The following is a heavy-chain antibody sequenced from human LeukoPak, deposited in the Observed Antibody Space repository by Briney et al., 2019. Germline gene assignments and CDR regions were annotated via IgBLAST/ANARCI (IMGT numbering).Heavy chain of an antibody. CDR3: ASDIGGGGSFDY. CDR1: GFTFSSYS. Sequence: PGGSLRLSCAASGFTFSSYSMNWVRQAPGKGLEWVSSISSSSSYIYYVDSVKGRFTISRDNAKNSLYLQMNSLRAEDTAVYYCASDIGGGGSFDYWGQGTLVTVSS. V-gene: IGHV3-21*01. D-gene: IGHD2-15*01. CDR2: ISSSSSYI. J-gene: IGHJ4*02.